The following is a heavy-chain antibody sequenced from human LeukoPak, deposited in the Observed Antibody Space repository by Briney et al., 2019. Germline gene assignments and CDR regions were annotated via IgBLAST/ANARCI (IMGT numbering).Heavy chain of an antibody. CDR1: GFTVSSNS. CDR3: ARDYGIVGATTEPHDAFDI. V-gene: IGHV3-53*01. Sequence: GGSLRLPCTVSGFTVSSNSMSWVRQAPGKGLEWASFIYSDNTHYSDSVKGRFTISRDNSKNTLYLQMNSLRAEDTAVYYCARDYGIVGATTEPHDAFDIWGQGTMVTVSS. D-gene: IGHD1-26*01. J-gene: IGHJ3*02. CDR2: IYSDNT.